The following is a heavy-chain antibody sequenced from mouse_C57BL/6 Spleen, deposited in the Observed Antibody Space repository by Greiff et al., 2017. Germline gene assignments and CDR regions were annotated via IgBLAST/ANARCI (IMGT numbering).Heavy chain of an antibody. Sequence: EVKLQESGPGMVKPSQSLSLTCTVTGYSITSGYDWHWIRHFPGNKLEWMGYISYSGSTNYNPSLKSRISITHDTSKNHFFLKLNSVTTEDTATYYCARGGVYYGNYGYFDVWGTGTTVTVSS. CDR1: GYSITSGYD. J-gene: IGHJ1*03. CDR3: ARGGVYYGNYGYFDV. CDR2: ISYSGST. D-gene: IGHD2-1*01. V-gene: IGHV3-1*01.